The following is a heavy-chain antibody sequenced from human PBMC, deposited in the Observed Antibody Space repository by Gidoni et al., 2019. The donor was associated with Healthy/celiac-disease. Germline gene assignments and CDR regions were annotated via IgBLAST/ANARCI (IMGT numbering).Heavy chain of an antibody. CDR1: GFTFSSYA. D-gene: IGHD4-17*01. CDR3: AQGETVTTLYYYGMDV. Sequence: QVQLVESGGGVVQPGRSLRLSCAASGFTFSSYAMHWVRQAPGKGLEWVAVISYDGSNKYYADSVKGRFTISRDNSKNTLYLQMDSLRAEDTAVYYCAQGETVTTLYYYGMDVWGQGTTVTVSS. J-gene: IGHJ6*02. V-gene: IGHV3-30-3*01. CDR2: ISYDGSNK.